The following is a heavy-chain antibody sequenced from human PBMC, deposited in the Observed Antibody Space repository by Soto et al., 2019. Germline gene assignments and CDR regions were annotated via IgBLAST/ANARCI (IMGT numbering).Heavy chain of an antibody. J-gene: IGHJ6*03. V-gene: IGHV3-11*01. CDR2: ISSSGSTI. Sequence: GGSLRLSCAASGFTFSDYYMSWIRQAPGKGLEWVSYISSSGSTIYYADSVKGRFTISRDNAKNSPYLQMNSLRAEDTAVYYCARAPRGSYYYYYYMDVWGKGTTVTVSS. CDR1: GFTFSDYY. CDR3: ARAPRGSYYYYYYMDV.